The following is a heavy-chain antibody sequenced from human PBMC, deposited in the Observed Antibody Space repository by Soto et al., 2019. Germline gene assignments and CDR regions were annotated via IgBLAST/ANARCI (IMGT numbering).Heavy chain of an antibody. Sequence: QEHLVQSGAEVKKPGSSVKVSCRASGGIGSNYAISWVRQAPGQGLEWMGGIVPKFGTANYAQRFKGRVTISVDKSTNSVYMELTSLTSPDTAIYYCAREMASGYSRTWFDPWGQGTLVTVSS. J-gene: IGHJ5*02. CDR2: IVPKFGTA. V-gene: IGHV1-69*06. D-gene: IGHD2-15*01. CDR1: GGIGSNYA. CDR3: AREMASGYSRTWFDP.